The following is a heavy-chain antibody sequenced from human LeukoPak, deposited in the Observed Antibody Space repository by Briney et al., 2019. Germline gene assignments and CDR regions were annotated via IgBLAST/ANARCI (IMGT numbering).Heavy chain of an antibody. V-gene: IGHV4-34*01. CDR1: GGSFSGYY. D-gene: IGHD3-10*01. Sequence: SETLSLTCAVYGGSFSGYYWSWTRQPPGKGLEWIGEINHSGSTNYNPSLKSRVTISVDTSRNQFSLKLSSVTAADTAVYYCARKPGYYGSGSYYRSWGQGTLVTVSS. CDR3: ARKPGYYGSGSYYRS. CDR2: INHSGST. J-gene: IGHJ4*02.